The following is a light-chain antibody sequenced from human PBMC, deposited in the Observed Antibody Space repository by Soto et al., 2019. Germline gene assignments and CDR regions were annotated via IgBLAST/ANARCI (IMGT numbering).Light chain of an antibody. CDR1: QDISSS. V-gene: IGKV1-9*01. CDR2: AAS. J-gene: IGKJ4*01. CDR3: QQLRSYPSS. Sequence: IQLTQSPSSLSASVGDRVTITCRASQDISSSLGWYQQKPGTAPKLLLYAASILQSGVPSRFTGSVFGTEFTHTISSLQAEDFARYCGQQLRSYPSSFGGGTKVEIK.